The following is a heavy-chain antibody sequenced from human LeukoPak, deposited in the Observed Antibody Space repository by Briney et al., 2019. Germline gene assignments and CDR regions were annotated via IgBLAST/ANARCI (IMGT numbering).Heavy chain of an antibody. CDR3: ARGWDYYDSSGYFY. J-gene: IGHJ4*02. CDR2: INHSGST. Sequence: SETLSLTCAVYGGSFSGYYWSWIRQPPGKGLEWIGEINHSGSTNYNPSLKSRVTISVDTSKNQFSLKLSSVTAADTAVYYCARGWDYYDSSGYFYRGQGTLVTVSS. CDR1: GGSFSGYY. V-gene: IGHV4-34*01. D-gene: IGHD3-22*01.